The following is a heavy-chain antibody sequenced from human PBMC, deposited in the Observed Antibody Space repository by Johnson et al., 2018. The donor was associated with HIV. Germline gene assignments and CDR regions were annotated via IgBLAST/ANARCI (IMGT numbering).Heavy chain of an antibody. CDR1: GFIFSGYW. V-gene: IGHV3-7*03. CDR2: IEYDGSGQ. CDR3: AKDRFSGYAFSGAFDI. D-gene: IGHD5-12*01. Sequence: VQLVESGGGLVQPGGSLRLSCAASGFIFSGYWMNWVRQAPGKGLEWVAGIEYDGSGQFCVDSVKGRFTISRDNAKDSLFLQMNSLRAEDTAVYYCAKDRFSGYAFSGAFDIWGQGTMVTVSS. J-gene: IGHJ3*02.